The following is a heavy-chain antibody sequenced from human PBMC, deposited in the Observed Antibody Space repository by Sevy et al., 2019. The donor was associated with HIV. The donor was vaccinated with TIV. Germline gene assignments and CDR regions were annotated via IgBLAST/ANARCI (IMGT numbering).Heavy chain of an antibody. D-gene: IGHD4-17*01. Sequence: SETLSLTCAVSGGPISSGVYSWNWIRQPPGKGLEWVGYIFHTGTTYYNPSLNGRVTMSVDRFKNQFSLKMSSVTAADTAVYFCARDGGTMTTPGSFDFWGQGTMVTVSS. J-gene: IGHJ3*01. V-gene: IGHV4-30-2*01. CDR2: IFHTGTT. CDR3: ARDGGTMTTPGSFDF. CDR1: GGPISSGVYS.